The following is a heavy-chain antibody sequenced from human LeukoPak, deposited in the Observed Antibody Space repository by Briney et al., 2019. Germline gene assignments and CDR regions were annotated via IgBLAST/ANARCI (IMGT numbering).Heavy chain of an antibody. D-gene: IGHD1-7*01. J-gene: IGHJ4*02. CDR2: ISYDGSNK. CDR1: GFTFSSYA. V-gene: IGHV3-30*04. CDR3: ARDGGTTPYYFDY. Sequence: PGGSLRLSCAASGFTFSSYAMHWVRRAPGKGLEWVAVISYDGSNKYYADSVKGRFTISRDNSKNTLYLQMNSLRAEDTAVYYCARDGGTTPYYFDYWGQGTLVTVSS.